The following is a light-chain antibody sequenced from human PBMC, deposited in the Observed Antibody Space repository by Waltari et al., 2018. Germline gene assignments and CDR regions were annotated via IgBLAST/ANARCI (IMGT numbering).Light chain of an antibody. V-gene: IGLV2-14*01. Sequence: QSALTQPASVSGSPGQSITISCFGTSRDIGFYNYVSWYQQYPGKAPKLMIYDVSKRPSGVSDRFSGSKSDNTASLTISGLRAEDEADYYCNSYTRKTASVVFGGGTKLTVL. CDR1: SRDIGFYNY. CDR2: DVS. J-gene: IGLJ3*02. CDR3: NSYTRKTASVV.